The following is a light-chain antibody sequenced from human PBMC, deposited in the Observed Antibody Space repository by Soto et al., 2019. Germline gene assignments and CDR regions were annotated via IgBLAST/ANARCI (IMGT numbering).Light chain of an antibody. Sequence: IPLTQSPSSLSASVGDRVTITCRASQGISSYLAWYQQKPGKAPKLLIYAASTLQSGVPSRFSGSGSGTDFTLTISSLQPEDFATYYCQQLDTYPPFGPGTKVDIK. V-gene: IGKV1-9*01. CDR1: QGISSY. CDR3: QQLDTYPP. J-gene: IGKJ3*01. CDR2: AAS.